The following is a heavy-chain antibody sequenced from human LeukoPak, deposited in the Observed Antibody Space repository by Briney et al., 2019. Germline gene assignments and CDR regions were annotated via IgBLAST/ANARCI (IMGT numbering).Heavy chain of an antibody. Sequence: ASVKVSCKASGYTFGTHWMHWMRQAPGQGLEWMAIINPSGDFRSYAQKFQGRLTVTRDMSTRTVYMELSDLRPEDTAVYYCARDYSGEWEQLTGWWFDPWGQGTLVIVSS. CDR1: GYTFGTHW. V-gene: IGHV1-46*01. D-gene: IGHD1-26*01. J-gene: IGHJ5*02. CDR2: INPSGDFR. CDR3: ARDYSGEWEQLTGWWFDP.